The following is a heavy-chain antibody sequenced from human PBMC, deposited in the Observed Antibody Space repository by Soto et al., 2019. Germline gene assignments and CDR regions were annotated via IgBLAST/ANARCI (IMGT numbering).Heavy chain of an antibody. D-gene: IGHD2-21*02. Sequence: EVQLVESGGVVVQPGGSLRLSCADSGFTFDDYAMHWVRQAPGKGLEWVSLISWDGGSTYYADSVKGRFTISRDNSKNSLYLQMNSLRAEDTALYYCAKDVGGTYCGGDCYYYYGMDVWGQGTTVTVSS. CDR3: AKDVGGTYCGGDCYYYYGMDV. CDR1: GFTFDDYA. J-gene: IGHJ6*02. CDR2: ISWDGGST. V-gene: IGHV3-43D*04.